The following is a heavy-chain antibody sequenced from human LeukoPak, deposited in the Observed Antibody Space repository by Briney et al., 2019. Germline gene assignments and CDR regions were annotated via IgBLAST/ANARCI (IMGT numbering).Heavy chain of an antibody. D-gene: IGHD1-26*01. CDR2: IYSGGST. J-gene: IGHJ5*02. Sequence: GGSLRLSCAASGFTFSSNYMSWVRQAPGKGLEWVSVIYSGGSTYYADSVKGRFTISRDNSKNTLYLQMNSLRAEDTAVYYCAKGATTGWFDPWGQGTLVIVSS. V-gene: IGHV3-53*01. CDR1: GFTFSSNY. CDR3: AKGATTGWFDP.